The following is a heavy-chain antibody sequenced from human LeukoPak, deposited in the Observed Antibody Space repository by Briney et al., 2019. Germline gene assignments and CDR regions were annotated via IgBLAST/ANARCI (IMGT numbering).Heavy chain of an antibody. J-gene: IGHJ3*02. V-gene: IGHV6-1*01. Sequence: SQTLSLTCAISGDSVSSNSAAWNWIRQSPSRGLEWLGRTYYRSKWYNDYAVSVKSRITINPDTSKNQFSLKLSSVTAADTAVYYCARNSRDGYPIDAFDIWGQGTMVTVSS. CDR2: TYYRSKWYN. CDR3: ARNSRDGYPIDAFDI. CDR1: GDSVSSNSAA. D-gene: IGHD5-24*01.